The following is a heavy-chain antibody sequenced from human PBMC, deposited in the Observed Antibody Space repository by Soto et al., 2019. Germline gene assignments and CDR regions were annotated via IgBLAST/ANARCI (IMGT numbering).Heavy chain of an antibody. V-gene: IGHV1-24*01. CDR3: ATDLGITGKLDY. J-gene: IGHJ4*02. CDR1: GYTLTELS. D-gene: IGHD1-20*01. CDR2: FDPEDGET. Sequence: ASVKVSCKVSGYTLTELSMHWVRQAPGKGLEWMGGFDPEDGETIYAQKFQGRVTMTEDTSTDTAYMELSSLRSEDTAVYYCATDLGITGKLDYWGQGTLVTVSS.